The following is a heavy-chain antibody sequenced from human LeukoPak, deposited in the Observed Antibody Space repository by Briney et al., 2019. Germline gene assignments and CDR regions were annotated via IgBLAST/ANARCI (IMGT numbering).Heavy chain of an antibody. J-gene: IGHJ3*02. V-gene: IGHV3-23*01. CDR3: AKGESFAFAT. D-gene: IGHD2-21*01. CDR1: GFTFSRYD. CDR2: ISRSGPT. Sequence: GGSLRLSCTTSGFTFSRYDMQWVRQAPGKGLEWISGISRSGPTYYRDSVRGRFTISRDNSKNTLYLQMNSLRAEDTAVYYCAKGESFAFATWGQGTMVTVSS.